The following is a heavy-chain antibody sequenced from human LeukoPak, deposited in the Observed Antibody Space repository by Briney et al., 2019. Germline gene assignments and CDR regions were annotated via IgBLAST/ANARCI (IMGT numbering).Heavy chain of an antibody. Sequence: ASAKVSCKSSGYTFTSYPMNWVRQAPGQGLEWMGWINTDTGNPTYAQGFTGRFVFSLDTSVSTAYLQITSLKAEDTAVYYCARAGLTGSKVAFGVWGQGTMVTVSS. V-gene: IGHV7-4-1*02. CDR2: INTDTGNP. CDR3: ARAGLTGSKVAFGV. CDR1: GYTFTSYP. D-gene: IGHD1-20*01. J-gene: IGHJ3*01.